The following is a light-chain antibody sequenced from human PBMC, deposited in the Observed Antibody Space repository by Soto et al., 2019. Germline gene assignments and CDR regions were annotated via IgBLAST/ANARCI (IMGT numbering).Light chain of an antibody. CDR3: HQYHNLPLT. Sequence: DLQMTQSPSSLSASVGDRVIISCQASRDISNHLNWYQQKPGKAPKLLIYDASNLEIGVPSRCSGSRSGTYFTFTISRLQTEDIASYYCHQYHNLPLTFGRGTKVEIK. V-gene: IGKV1-33*01. CDR1: RDISNH. CDR2: DAS. J-gene: IGKJ4*01.